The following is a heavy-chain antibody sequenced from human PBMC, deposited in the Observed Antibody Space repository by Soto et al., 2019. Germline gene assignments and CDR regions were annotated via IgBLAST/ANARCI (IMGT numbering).Heavy chain of an antibody. CDR1: GFSLSTSGVG. Sequence: SGPTLVNPTQTLTLTCTFSGFSLSTSGVGVGWIRQPPGKALEWLALIYWDDDKRYSPSLKSRLTITKDTSKNQVVLTMTNMDPVDTATYYCAHRQVPAANPWAPGWFDPWGQGTLVTVSS. CDR3: AHRQVPAANPWAPGWFDP. D-gene: IGHD2-2*01. CDR2: IYWDDDK. V-gene: IGHV2-5*02. J-gene: IGHJ5*02.